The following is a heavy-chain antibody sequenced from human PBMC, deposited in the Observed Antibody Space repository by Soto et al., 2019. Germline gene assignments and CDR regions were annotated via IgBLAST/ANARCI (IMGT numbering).Heavy chain of an antibody. D-gene: IGHD3-10*01. CDR1: GGSVSSGSYY. V-gene: IGHV4-61*01. CDR3: ARDNFMVRGVSDLYYYYGMDV. Sequence: PSETLSLTCTVSGGSVSSGSYYWSWIRQPPGKGLEWIAYMSYSGTTNYNPSLKSRVTISVDTSKNQFSLQLNSVTPEDTAVYYCARDNFMVRGVSDLYYYYGMDVWGQGTTVTV. J-gene: IGHJ6*02. CDR2: MSYSGTT.